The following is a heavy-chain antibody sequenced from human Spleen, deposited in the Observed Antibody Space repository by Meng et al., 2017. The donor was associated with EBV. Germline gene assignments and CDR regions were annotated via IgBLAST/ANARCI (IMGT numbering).Heavy chain of an antibody. CDR2: TNEDGTIT. CDR1: EFTFSHYW. Sequence: HLVESGGALVPPGVSLRLSCAAYEFTFSHYWMHWVRQAPGEGLVWVSRTNEDGTITNYADSVKGRFTISRDNARNTLYLQMNSLRVEDTAVYYCSRDLAGSDDYWGQGTLVTVSS. V-gene: IGHV3-74*01. CDR3: SRDLAGSDDY. J-gene: IGHJ4*02. D-gene: IGHD1-14*01.